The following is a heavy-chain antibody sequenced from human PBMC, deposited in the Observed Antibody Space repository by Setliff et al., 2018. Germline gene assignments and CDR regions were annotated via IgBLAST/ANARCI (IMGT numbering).Heavy chain of an antibody. CDR2: ISWNSYHI. D-gene: IGHD6-19*01. Sequence: GGSLRLSCVASGFKFDEYAMHWVRQAPGKGLEWVSGISWNSYHIDYAGSVRGRFTISRDNAKNSLYLQMNSLTTEDTAFYYCVKSDRDSSGWYPDYWGQGTLVTVSS. V-gene: IGHV3-9*01. J-gene: IGHJ4*02. CDR3: VKSDRDSSGWYPDY. CDR1: GFKFDEYA.